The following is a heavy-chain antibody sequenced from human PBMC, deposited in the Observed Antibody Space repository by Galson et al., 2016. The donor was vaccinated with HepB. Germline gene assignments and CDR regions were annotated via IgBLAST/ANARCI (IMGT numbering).Heavy chain of an antibody. CDR3: ANGSVYYLKFDY. CDR2: IHWDDTK. CDR1: GFSLSTSGVG. Sequence: PALVKPTQTLTLTCTFSGFSLSTSGVGVGWICQPPGKAPEWLAHIHWDDTKRYRPSLKSRLTITKGASGRQVVLTLTNMDPLDTATYYCANGSVYYLKFDYWGQGTLVTVSS. V-gene: IGHV2-5*02. J-gene: IGHJ4*02. D-gene: IGHD3-22*01.